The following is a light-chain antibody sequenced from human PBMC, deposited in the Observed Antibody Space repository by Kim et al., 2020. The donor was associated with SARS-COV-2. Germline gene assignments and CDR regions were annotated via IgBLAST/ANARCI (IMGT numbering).Light chain of an antibody. Sequence: LGSSVKLTCTLSSGSNIIAGHQQQPGKAPRYLMKLGGSGSSSKGSGVPERFSGSSSGADRYLTISNRQSEDEADYYCETWDTNTRLFGGGTQLTVL. J-gene: IGLJ3*02. CDR1: SGSNI. CDR3: ETWDTNTRL. V-gene: IGLV4-60*03. CDR2: LGGSGSS.